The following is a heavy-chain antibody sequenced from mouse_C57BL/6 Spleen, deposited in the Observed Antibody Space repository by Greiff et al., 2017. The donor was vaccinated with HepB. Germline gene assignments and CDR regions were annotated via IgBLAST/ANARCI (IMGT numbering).Heavy chain of an antibody. Sequence: EVMLVESVAELVRPGASVKLSCTASGFNIKNTYMHWVKQRPEQGLEWIGRIDPANGNTKYAPKFQGKATITADTSSNTAYLQLSSLTSEDTAIYYGARGEDGYYNDFDDWGQGTTLTVSS. CDR3: ARGEDGYYNDFDD. V-gene: IGHV14-3*01. CDR1: GFNIKNTY. D-gene: IGHD2-3*01. J-gene: IGHJ2*01. CDR2: IDPANGNT.